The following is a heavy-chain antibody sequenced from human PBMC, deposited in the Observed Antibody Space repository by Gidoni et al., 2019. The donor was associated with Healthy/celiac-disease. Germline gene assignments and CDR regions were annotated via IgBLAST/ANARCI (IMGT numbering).Heavy chain of an antibody. CDR1: GYTFTSYY. J-gene: IGHJ4*02. Sequence: QVQLVQSGAEVEKPGASVKLSCKASGYTFTSYYMHWVRQAPGQGLEWMGIINPSGGSTTYAKKFQGRVTLTRDTSTSTVYMELSSLRSEDTAVYYCTRGGRLKLTQPDYWGQGTLVTVSS. V-gene: IGHV1-46*03. CDR2: INPSGGST. CDR3: TRGGRLKLTQPDY. D-gene: IGHD2-15*01.